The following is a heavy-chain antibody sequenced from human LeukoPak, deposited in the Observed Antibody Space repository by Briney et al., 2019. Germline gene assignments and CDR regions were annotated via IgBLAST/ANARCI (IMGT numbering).Heavy chain of an antibody. Sequence: GGSPRLSCAASGFTFSSYAMSWVRQAPGKGLEWVSAISGSGGSTYYADSVKGRFTISRDNSKNTLYLQMNSLRAEDTAVYYCAKVLTMVQGVVDWFDPWGQGTLVTVSS. V-gene: IGHV3-23*01. CDR1: GFTFSSYA. J-gene: IGHJ5*02. D-gene: IGHD3-10*01. CDR3: AKVLTMVQGVVDWFDP. CDR2: ISGSGGST.